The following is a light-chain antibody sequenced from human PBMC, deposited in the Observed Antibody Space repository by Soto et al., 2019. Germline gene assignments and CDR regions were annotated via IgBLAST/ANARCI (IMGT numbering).Light chain of an antibody. Sequence: EIVMTQSPATLSVSPGERATLSCRASQSVSSNLAWYQQKPGQAPRLLIYGASTRATGIPARFSGSGSGTEFTLTISSLQSEDFAVYHCQQYNNAWTFGQGTKVEIK. CDR2: GAS. V-gene: IGKV3-15*01. J-gene: IGKJ1*01. CDR3: QQYNNAWT. CDR1: QSVSSN.